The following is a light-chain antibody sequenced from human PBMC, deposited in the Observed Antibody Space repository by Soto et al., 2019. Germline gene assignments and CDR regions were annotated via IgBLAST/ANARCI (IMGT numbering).Light chain of an antibody. J-gene: IGLJ2*01. CDR1: SSFVGSYNI. CDR2: EDR. V-gene: IGLV2-23*01. CDR3: CSYGGSSSLV. Sequence: QSVLTQPASVSGSPGQSITISCTGTSSFVGSYNIVSWYQQYPGKAPKLILYEDRKRPSGVSDRFSGSTSGNTASLTISGLQAEDEADYSCCSYGGSSSLVFGGGTKVTVL.